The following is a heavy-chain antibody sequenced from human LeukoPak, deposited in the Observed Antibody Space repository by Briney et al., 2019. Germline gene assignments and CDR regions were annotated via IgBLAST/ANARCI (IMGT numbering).Heavy chain of an antibody. CDR3: ARTREYSSSWYFPPFDP. J-gene: IGHJ5*02. D-gene: IGHD6-13*01. V-gene: IGHV1-2*02. CDR1: GYTFTGYY. CDR2: INPNSGRT. Sequence: ASVKVSCKVSGYTFTGYYLHWVRQAPGQGLEWMGWINPNSGRTGYARNFQGRVIMTRDPSINTAYMELSGLTSNDTAVYYCARTREYSSSWYFPPFDPWGQGTLVTISS.